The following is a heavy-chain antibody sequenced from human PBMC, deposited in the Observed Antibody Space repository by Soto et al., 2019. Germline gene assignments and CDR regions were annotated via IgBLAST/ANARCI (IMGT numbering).Heavy chain of an antibody. CDR2: ISSSSSYI. CDR3: ARDGSSGWVY. D-gene: IGHD6-19*01. Sequence: EVQLVESGGGLVKPGGSLRLSCAASGFTFSSYSMNWVRQAPGKGLEWVSSISSSSSYIYYADSVKGRFTISRDNAKNSLYLQMNRLRAEYTAVYDCARDGSSGWVYWGQGTLVTVSS. V-gene: IGHV3-21*01. CDR1: GFTFSSYS. J-gene: IGHJ4*02.